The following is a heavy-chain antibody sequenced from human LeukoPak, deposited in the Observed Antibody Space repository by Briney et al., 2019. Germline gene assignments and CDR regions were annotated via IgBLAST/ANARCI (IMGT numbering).Heavy chain of an antibody. J-gene: IGHJ4*02. CDR2: IYPDDSDT. CDR1: GYRFTNYW. D-gene: IGHD2-2*01. V-gene: IGHV5-51*01. Sequence: GESLKISCKGSGYRFTNYWIAWVRQMPGKGLEWMGIIYPDDSDTRYRPSFQGQVTISADKSIRTAYLQWSSLKASDTAMYYCARHATNVPAAKELDLWGQGTLVTVSS. CDR3: ARHATNVPAAKELDL.